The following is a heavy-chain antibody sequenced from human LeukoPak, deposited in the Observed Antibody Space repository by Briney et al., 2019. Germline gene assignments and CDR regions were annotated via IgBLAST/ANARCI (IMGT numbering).Heavy chain of an antibody. D-gene: IGHD3-16*02. V-gene: IGHV4-61*02. CDR3: ARARVIPASFDD. CDR1: GGSITFGSYY. J-gene: IGHJ4*02. CDR2: IYTSGRT. Sequence: SQTLSLTCTVSGGSITFGSYYWTWIRQPAGKGLEWIGRIYTSGRTFYNPSLKSRVTISMDTSMNQFSLRLNSVTAADTAVYYCARARVIPASFDDWGEGTLVTVSS.